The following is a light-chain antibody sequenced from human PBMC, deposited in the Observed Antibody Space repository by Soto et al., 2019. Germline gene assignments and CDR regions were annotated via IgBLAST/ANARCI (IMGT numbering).Light chain of an antibody. CDR1: QSVSSSY. J-gene: IGKJ1*01. V-gene: IGKV3D-7*01. CDR3: QQDYNLPRT. Sequence: PGERVTISCRASQSVSSSYLTWYQQKPGQAPRLLIYSASTRATSIPARFSGSGSGTDFTLTISSLQPEDFAVYYCQQDYNLPRTFGQGTKVDIK. CDR2: SAS.